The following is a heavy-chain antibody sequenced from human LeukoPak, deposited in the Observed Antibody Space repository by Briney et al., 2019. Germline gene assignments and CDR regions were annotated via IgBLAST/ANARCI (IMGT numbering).Heavy chain of an antibody. CDR1: GGSFSGYY. CDR2: INHSGST. D-gene: IGHD3-22*01. Sequence: SETLSLTCAVYGGSFSGYYWSWIRQPPGKGLEWIGEINHSGSTNYNPSLKSRVTISVDTSKNQFSLKLSSVTAADTAVYYCARVAQYYYDSSGYYWDYFDYWAREPWSPSPQ. V-gene: IGHV4-34*01. J-gene: IGHJ4*02. CDR3: ARVAQYYYDSSGYYWDYFDY.